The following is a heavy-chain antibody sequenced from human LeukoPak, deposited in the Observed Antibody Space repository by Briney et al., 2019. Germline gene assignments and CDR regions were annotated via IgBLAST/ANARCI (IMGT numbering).Heavy chain of an antibody. D-gene: IGHD3-3*01. J-gene: IGHJ6*02. Sequence: GGSLRLSCAASGFTFSSYWMSWVRQAPGKGLEWVANIKQDGSEKYYVDSVEGRFTISRDNAKNSLYLQMNSLRAEDTAVYYCARWAIFGGDGAYYYGMDVWGQGTTVTVSS. CDR1: GFTFSSYW. V-gene: IGHV3-7*01. CDR2: IKQDGSEK. CDR3: ARWAIFGGDGAYYYGMDV.